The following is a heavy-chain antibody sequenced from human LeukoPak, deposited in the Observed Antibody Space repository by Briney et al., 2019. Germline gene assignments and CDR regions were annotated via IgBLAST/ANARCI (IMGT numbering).Heavy chain of an antibody. CDR3: ATSYCGGVCYSRTGDY. V-gene: IGHV4-34*01. Sequence: SETLSLTCAVYGGSFSGYYWSWIRQPPGKGLEWIGEINHSGSTNYNPSLKSRVTISVDTSKNQFSLKLSSVTAADTAVYYCATSYCGGVCYSRTGDYWGQGTLVTVSS. CDR2: INHSGST. J-gene: IGHJ4*02. CDR1: GGSFSGYY. D-gene: IGHD2-21*02.